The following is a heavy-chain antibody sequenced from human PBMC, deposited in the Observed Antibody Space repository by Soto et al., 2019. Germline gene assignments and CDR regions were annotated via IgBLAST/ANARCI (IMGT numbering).Heavy chain of an antibody. D-gene: IGHD2-2*01. V-gene: IGHV4-34*01. CDR3: ARGVYCSSTSCYWGVDV. CDR2: INHSGST. J-gene: IGHJ6*02. CDR1: GGSLSGYY. Sequence: SETLSLTCAVYGGSLSGYYWSWIRQPPGQGLEWIGEINHSGSTNYNPSIKSRVTISVDTSKNQFSLKLSSMTAADTAVYYCARGVYCSSTSCYWGVDVWGQGTTVT.